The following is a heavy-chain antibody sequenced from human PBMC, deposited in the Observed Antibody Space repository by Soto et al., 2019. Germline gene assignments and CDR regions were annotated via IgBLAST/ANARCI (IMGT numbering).Heavy chain of an antibody. J-gene: IGHJ2*01. V-gene: IGHV3-33*01. CDR3: AIDQEGGDPTPHWYFDL. Sequence: QVQLVESGGGVVQPGRSLRLSCAASGFTFSSYGMHWVRQAPGKGLEWVAVIWYDGSNKYYADSVKGRFTISRDNSKKLLYLQMNSLGAEDTAVYYCAIDQEGGDPTPHWYFDLWGRGTLVTVSS. CDR2: IWYDGSNK. CDR1: GFTFSSYG. D-gene: IGHD4-17*01.